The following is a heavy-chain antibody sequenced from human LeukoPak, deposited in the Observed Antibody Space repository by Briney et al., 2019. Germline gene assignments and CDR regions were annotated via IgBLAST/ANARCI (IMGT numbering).Heavy chain of an antibody. CDR3: ARDPTGSGSYDY. Sequence: SETLSPTCTVSGYSISSGYYWGWIRQPPGKGLEWIGSIYHSGSTYYNPSLKSRVTISVDTSKNQFSLKLSSVTAADTAVYYCARDPTGSGSYDYWGQGTLVTVSS. J-gene: IGHJ4*02. CDR2: IYHSGST. V-gene: IGHV4-38-2*02. D-gene: IGHD1-26*01. CDR1: GYSISSGYY.